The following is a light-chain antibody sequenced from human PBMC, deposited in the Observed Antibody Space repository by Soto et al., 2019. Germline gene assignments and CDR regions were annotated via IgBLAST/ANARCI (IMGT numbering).Light chain of an antibody. Sequence: DIVMTQSPLSLPVTPGEPASISCRSSQSLLHSNGYNYLDWYLQKPGQSPQLLIYLCSNRASGVPNRCGSSAAGEDFTIIISRVEADDVGVYYCKQDLLPYTFGQGTKLEIK. CDR1: QSLLHSNGYNY. CDR3: KQDLLPYT. J-gene: IGKJ2*01. V-gene: IGKV2-28*01. CDR2: LCS.